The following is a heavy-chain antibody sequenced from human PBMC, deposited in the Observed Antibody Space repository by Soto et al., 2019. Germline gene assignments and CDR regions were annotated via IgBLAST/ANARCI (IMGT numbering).Heavy chain of an antibody. J-gene: IGHJ4*02. CDR3: ARHVSADTAMANFDY. D-gene: IGHD5-18*01. CDR2: IYYSGST. Sequence: SETLSHTCTVSGGSISSSSYYWGWIRQPPGKGLEWIGSIYYSGSTYYNPSLKSRVTISVDTSKNQFSLKLSSVTAADTAVYYCARHVSADTAMANFDYWGQGTLVTVSS. V-gene: IGHV4-39*01. CDR1: GGSISSSSYY.